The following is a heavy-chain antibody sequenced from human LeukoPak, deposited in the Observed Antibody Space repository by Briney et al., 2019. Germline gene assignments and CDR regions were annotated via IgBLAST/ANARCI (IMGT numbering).Heavy chain of an antibody. D-gene: IGHD3-10*01. CDR2: LRGDGDT. CDR1: GFSFSNYA. J-gene: IGHJ4*02. Sequence: GGSLRLSCAASGFSFSNYAMSWVRQAPARGLEWVSSLRGDGDTFYADSVKGRFTLSRDDSRNTVYLQLNNLRVEDTALYYCATESFHSWGQGTLVAVSS. V-gene: IGHV3-23*01. CDR3: ATESFHS.